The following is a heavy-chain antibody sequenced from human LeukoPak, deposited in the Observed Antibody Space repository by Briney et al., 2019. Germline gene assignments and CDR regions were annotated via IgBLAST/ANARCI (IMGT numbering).Heavy chain of an antibody. CDR1: GVTFSSYS. CDR2: ISSSSSTI. CDR3: ARLPGPDEPTYYYDSSGYYSGAFDI. Sequence: GGSLRLSCAASGVTFSSYSMNWVRQAPGKGLEWLSYISSSSSTIYYADPVKGRFTISRDNAKNSLYLQMNSLRAEDTAVYYCARLPGPDEPTYYYDSSGYYSGAFDIWGQGTMVTVSS. J-gene: IGHJ3*02. V-gene: IGHV3-48*01. D-gene: IGHD3-22*01.